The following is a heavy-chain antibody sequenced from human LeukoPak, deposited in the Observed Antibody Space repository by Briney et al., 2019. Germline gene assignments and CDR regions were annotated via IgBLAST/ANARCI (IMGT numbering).Heavy chain of an antibody. CDR3: ARNHTLGYWHFDL. V-gene: IGHV3-53*01. J-gene: IGHJ2*01. D-gene: IGHD1-26*01. CDR1: GFTVSSNF. CDR2: IYSGGNT. Sequence: GGSLRLSCTVAGFTVSSNFMSWVRQAPEKGLEWVSVIYSGGNTYYADSVSGRFTISRDNSKNTVYLQMNSLRADDTAVYYCARNHTLGYWHFDLRGRGTLVTVSS.